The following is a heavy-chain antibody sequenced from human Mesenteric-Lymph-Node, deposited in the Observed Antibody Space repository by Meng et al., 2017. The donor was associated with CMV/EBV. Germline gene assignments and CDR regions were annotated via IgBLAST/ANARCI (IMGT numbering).Heavy chain of an antibody. V-gene: IGHV1-46*04. CDR3: ARDTPGDDKWD. CDR2: INPSGDTT. D-gene: IGHD4-17*01. J-gene: IGHJ1*01. CDR1: GYTFTYSY. Sequence: ASVKVSCKASGYTFTYSYIHWVRQAPGQGLEWMARINPSGDTTTYAQKLQGRVTLARDTSTTTVSLELTSLRSEDTAVYYCARDTPGDDKWDWGQGTLVTVSS.